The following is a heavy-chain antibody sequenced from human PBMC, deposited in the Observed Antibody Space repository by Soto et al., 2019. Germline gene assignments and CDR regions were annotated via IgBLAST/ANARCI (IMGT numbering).Heavy chain of an antibody. Sequence: QVQLVQSGAEMKKPGSSVKVSCKASGGTFITYSIGWVRQAPGQGLEWMGRIIPIHDVTNYAQKFQGRVTITADKSMNTAYMELTSLRSDDTAVYYCATGQITVTTDYYGMDVWGQGTTVTVSS. D-gene: IGHD4-17*01. V-gene: IGHV1-69*02. CDR1: GGTFITYS. CDR2: IIPIHDVT. J-gene: IGHJ6*02. CDR3: ATGQITVTTDYYGMDV.